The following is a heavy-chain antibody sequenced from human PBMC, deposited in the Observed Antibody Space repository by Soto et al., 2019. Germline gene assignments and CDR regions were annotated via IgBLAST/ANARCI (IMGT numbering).Heavy chain of an antibody. CDR2: IYYSGST. J-gene: IGHJ6*03. D-gene: IGHD6-13*01. CDR1: GGSISSGGYY. CDR3: ARTGARIAAAGYYYYYYMDV. Sequence: SETLSLTCTVSGGSISSGGYYWSWIRQHPGKGLEWIGYIYYSGSTNYNPSLKSRVTISVDTSKNQFSLKLSSVTAADTAVYYCARTGARIAAAGYYYYYYMDVWGKGTTVTVSS. V-gene: IGHV4-61*08.